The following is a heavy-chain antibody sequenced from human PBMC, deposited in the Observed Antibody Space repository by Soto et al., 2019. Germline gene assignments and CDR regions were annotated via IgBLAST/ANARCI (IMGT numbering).Heavy chain of an antibody. D-gene: IGHD3-16*01. J-gene: IGHJ6*02. V-gene: IGHV1-58*01. CDR3: AARGGSNIAYYYTIDA. CDR2: IVVGSGNT. Sequence: SVKVSCKASGFTFIDSAVQWVRQARGQRLEWIGWIVVGSGNTNYAQKFQERVTITRDMSTSTAFMELNSLRSEDTALYYCAARGGSNIAYYYTIDAWGQGTTVTVSS. CDR1: GFTFIDSA.